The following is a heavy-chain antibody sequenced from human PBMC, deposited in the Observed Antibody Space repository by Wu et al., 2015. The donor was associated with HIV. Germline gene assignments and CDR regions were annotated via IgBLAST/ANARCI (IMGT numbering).Heavy chain of an antibody. CDR1: GGSFSSDA. Sequence: QVQLVQSGAEVKEPGSSVKVSCKASGGSFSSDAVSWVRQAPGQGLEWMGKIIPIFGTTKYAQNFQGRVTISADESTRTVFMELSSLRSDDTAVYYCAREVGAMLANWFDPWGQGTQVIVSS. CDR2: IIPIFGTT. CDR3: AREVGAMLANWFDP. J-gene: IGHJ5*02. V-gene: IGHV1-69*13. D-gene: IGHD3-10*01.